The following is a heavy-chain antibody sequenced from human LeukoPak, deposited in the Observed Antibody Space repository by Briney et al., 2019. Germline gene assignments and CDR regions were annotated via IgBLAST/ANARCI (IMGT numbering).Heavy chain of an antibody. CDR3: ARVEMIAINVPVS. D-gene: IGHD2-21*01. CDR2: INPNSGGT. Sequence: ASVKVSCKASGYTFTGYYMHWVRQAPGQGLEWMGWINPNSGGTNYAQKFQGRVTMTRDTSISTAYMELSRLRSDDTAVYYCARVEMIAINVPVSWGQGTLVTVSS. V-gene: IGHV1-2*02. CDR1: GYTFTGYY. J-gene: IGHJ5*02.